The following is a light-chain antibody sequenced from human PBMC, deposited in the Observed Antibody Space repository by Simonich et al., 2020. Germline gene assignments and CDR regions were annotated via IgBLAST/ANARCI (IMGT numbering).Light chain of an antibody. CDR2: EGS. CDR3: CSYAGSSNVV. V-gene: IGLV2-23*01. Sequence: QSALTQPASVSGSPGQSITISCTGTSGDVGSYNLVSWYHQHPGKAPKLMIYEGSKRPSGVSNRFSGSKSGNTASLTISGLQAEDEADYYCCSYAGSSNVVFGGGTKLTVL. CDR1: SGDVGSYNL. J-gene: IGLJ2*01.